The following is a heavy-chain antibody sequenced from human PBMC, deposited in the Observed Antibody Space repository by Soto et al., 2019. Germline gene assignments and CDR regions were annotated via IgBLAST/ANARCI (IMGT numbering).Heavy chain of an antibody. CDR2: IKSKVHGETT. Sequence: EVQLVESGGGLVKPGGSLRLSCAALGFDFSNGWMSWVRQAPGKGLEWVGRIKSKVHGETTDYAAHVKGRFTISRDDSRNTLYLQMHSLQTEDTAVYYCSTDEWEWGQGTLVTVSS. CDR1: GFDFSNGW. J-gene: IGHJ4*02. V-gene: IGHV3-15*05. CDR3: STDEWE. D-gene: IGHD1-26*01.